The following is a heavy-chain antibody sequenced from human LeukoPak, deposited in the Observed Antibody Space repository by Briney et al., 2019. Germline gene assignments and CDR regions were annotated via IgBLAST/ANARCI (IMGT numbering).Heavy chain of an antibody. J-gene: IGHJ5*02. V-gene: IGHV1-69*13. Sequence: SVKVSCKASGGTFSSYAISWVRQAPGQGLEWMGGIIPIFGTANYAQKFQGRVTITADESTSTAYMELSSLRSEDTAVYYCARAEGAESWFDPWGQGTLVTVSS. D-gene: IGHD1-26*01. CDR3: ARAEGAESWFDP. CDR1: GGTFSSYA. CDR2: IIPIFGTA.